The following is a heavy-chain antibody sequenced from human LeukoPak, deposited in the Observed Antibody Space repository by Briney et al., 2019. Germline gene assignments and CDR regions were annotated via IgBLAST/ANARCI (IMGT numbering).Heavy chain of an antibody. J-gene: IGHJ6*03. CDR2: IKHDGSDK. D-gene: IGHD2-2*01. CDR3: ATICSTSCYGYYMDV. V-gene: IGHV3-7*01. CDR1: GFTFSSYS. Sequence: PGGSLRLSCAASGFTFSSYSMSWVRQAPGKGLEWVANIKHDGSDKYYVDSVTGRFTISRDNAKNSLSLQMNSLRVEDTAVYYCATICSTSCYGYYMDVWGKGTTVTVSS.